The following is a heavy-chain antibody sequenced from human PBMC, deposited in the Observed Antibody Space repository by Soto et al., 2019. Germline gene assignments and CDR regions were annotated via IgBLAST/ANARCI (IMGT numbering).Heavy chain of an antibody. CDR3: ARDSFTAGLYFDY. CDR2: IYSSGHT. CDR1: GDSIRSYY. Sequence: PSETLSLTCTVSGDSIRSYYWNWIRQSPGKGLEWIGYIYSSGHTNYNPSLKSRVTMSLDTSKNQFSLILNSVTAADTAVYYCARDSFTAGLYFDYWGRGTLVTVSS. J-gene: IGHJ4*02. V-gene: IGHV4-59*01. D-gene: IGHD2-8*02.